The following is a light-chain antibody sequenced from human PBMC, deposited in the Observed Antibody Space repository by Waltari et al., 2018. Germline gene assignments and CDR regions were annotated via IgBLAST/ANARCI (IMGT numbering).Light chain of an antibody. CDR1: SSAIGGYNY. Sequence: QSALAQPASVSGIPVQSISIPSTGPSSAIGGYNYVSWYQQHPGKAPKVILYDVTYRPSGISNRFSGSKSGNTASLTIYGLQAEDEAYYYCSSYTSNISWVFGGGTKLTVL. CDR3: SSYTSNISWV. CDR2: DVT. V-gene: IGLV2-14*03. J-gene: IGLJ3*02.